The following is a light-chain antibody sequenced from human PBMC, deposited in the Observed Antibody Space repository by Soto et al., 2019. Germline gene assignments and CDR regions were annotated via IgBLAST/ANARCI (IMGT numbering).Light chain of an antibody. Sequence: DIQMTQSPSTLSASVGDRVTITCRASQSINSWLAWYQQKPGKAPKLLIYDASSLESGVPSRFSGSGSGTEFTLTISSLQPDDFATYYCQQYHTYSPFGQGTKVDIK. CDR3: QQYHTYSP. J-gene: IGKJ1*01. CDR1: QSINSW. V-gene: IGKV1-5*01. CDR2: DAS.